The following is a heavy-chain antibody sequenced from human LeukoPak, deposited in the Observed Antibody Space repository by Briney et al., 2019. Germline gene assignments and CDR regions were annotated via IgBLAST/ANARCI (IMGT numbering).Heavy chain of an antibody. CDR3: ASDSGSYFNYFDY. CDR1: GFTFSSYS. V-gene: IGHV3-21*01. J-gene: IGHJ4*02. Sequence: GGSLRLSCAASGFTFSSYSMNWVRQAPGKGLEWVSSISSSSSYIYYADSVKGRFTISRDNAKNSLYLQMNSLRAEDTAVYYCASDSGSYFNYFDYWGQGTLVTVSS. CDR2: ISSSSSYI. D-gene: IGHD1-26*01.